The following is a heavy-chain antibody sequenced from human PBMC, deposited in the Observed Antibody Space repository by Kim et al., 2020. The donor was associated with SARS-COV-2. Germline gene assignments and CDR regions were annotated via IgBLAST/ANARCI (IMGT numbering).Heavy chain of an antibody. Sequence: GESLKISCKGSGYSFTSYWIGWVRQMPGKGLEWVGIIYPGDSDTRYSTSFQGQVTISPDQSISTAYLQWSSLKASDTAMYYCARRLVGPLDYWGQGTLVTVSS. J-gene: IGHJ4*02. V-gene: IGHV5-51*01. CDR1: GYSFTSYW. D-gene: IGHD3-10*01. CDR3: ARRLVGPLDY. CDR2: IYPGDSDT.